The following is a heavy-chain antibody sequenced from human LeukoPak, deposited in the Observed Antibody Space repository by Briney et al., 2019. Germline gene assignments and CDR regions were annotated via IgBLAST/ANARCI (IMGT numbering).Heavy chain of an antibody. Sequence: GESLKISCKGSGYSFTSYWIGWVRQMPGKGLEWMGIIYPGDSDTRYSPSLQGQVTISADKSISTAYLQWSSLKASDTAMYYCARAVGACSGNTCYFDYWGQGTLVTVSS. CDR3: ARAVGACSGNTCYFDY. V-gene: IGHV5-51*01. CDR1: GYSFTSYW. J-gene: IGHJ4*02. D-gene: IGHD2-15*01. CDR2: IYPGDSDT.